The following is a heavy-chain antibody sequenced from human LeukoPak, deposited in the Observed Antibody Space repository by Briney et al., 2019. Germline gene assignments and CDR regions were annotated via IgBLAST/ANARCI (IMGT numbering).Heavy chain of an antibody. CDR3: ARDAFRQNWFDP. CDR2: IYSGGSK. CDR1: RFTVSSNY. V-gene: IGHV3-53*01. J-gene: IGHJ5*02. Sequence: TGGSLRLSCAASRFTVSSNYMSWLRQAPGKGLEWVSDIYSGGSKYYADSVKGRFTISRDNSKNTLYLQMNSLRAEDMAVYYCARDAFRQNWFDPWGQGTLVTVSS.